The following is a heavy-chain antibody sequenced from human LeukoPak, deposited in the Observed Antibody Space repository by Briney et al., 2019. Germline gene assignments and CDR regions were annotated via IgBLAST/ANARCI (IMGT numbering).Heavy chain of an antibody. D-gene: IGHD1-26*01. CDR1: GGSISSGTYY. V-gene: IGHV4-61*02. Sequence: SQTLSLTCTVSGGSISSGTYYWSLIRQPAGKELEWIGPIYGSGSTNYNPSLKSRVTISLDTSKNHFSLKLSSVTAADTAVYYCAGLGDSVGATMYTFNVWGQGTMVTVSS. J-gene: IGHJ3*01. CDR2: IYGSGST. CDR3: AGLGDSVGATMYTFNV.